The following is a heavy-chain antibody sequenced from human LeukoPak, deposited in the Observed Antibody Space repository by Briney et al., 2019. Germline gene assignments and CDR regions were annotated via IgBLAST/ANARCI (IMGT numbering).Heavy chain of an antibody. CDR2: IYPGDSDT. Sequence: GESLKISCKGSGYSFTNFWIGWVRPMPGKGLEWMGIIYPGDSDTRYSPSFQGQVTISADKSISTAYLQWSSLRASDTAMYYCARGQYSSGCDHWGQGTLVTVSS. CDR1: GYSFTNFW. CDR3: ARGQYSSGCDH. J-gene: IGHJ4*02. V-gene: IGHV5-51*01. D-gene: IGHD6-25*01.